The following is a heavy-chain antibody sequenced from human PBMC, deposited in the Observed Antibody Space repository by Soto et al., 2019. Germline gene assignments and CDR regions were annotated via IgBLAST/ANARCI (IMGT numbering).Heavy chain of an antibody. Sequence: GGSRRLSCAASGFTFSSYGMHWVRQAPGXGLEXVXVXCXVXSXXXXADSVNGRFTISRDNSKNTLYLQMNSLRAEDTAVYYCARRVPFDYWGQGTLVTVSS. D-gene: IGHD3-10*01. J-gene: IGHJ4*02. CDR2: XCXVXSXX. V-gene: IGHV3-33*01. CDR3: ARRVPFDY. CDR1: GFTFSSYG.